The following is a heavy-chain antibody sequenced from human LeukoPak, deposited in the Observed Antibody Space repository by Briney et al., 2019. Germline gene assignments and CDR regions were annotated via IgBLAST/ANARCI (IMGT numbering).Heavy chain of an antibody. J-gene: IGHJ4*02. CDR2: IYGGGST. CDR1: GGSISVYY. D-gene: IGHD3-10*01. CDR3: ARDRELGY. V-gene: IGHV4-59*01. Sequence: PSETLSLTCIVSGGSISVYYWSWIRQPPGKGLEWIGYIYGGGSTNYNPSLKSRVTISRETSKNQFSLRLSSVTAADTAVYYCARDRELGYWGQGALVTVSS.